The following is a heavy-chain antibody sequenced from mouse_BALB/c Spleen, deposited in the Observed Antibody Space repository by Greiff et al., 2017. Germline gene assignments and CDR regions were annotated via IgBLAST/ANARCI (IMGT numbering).Heavy chain of an antibody. CDR2: INPYNDGT. Sequence: LVESGPELVKPGASVKMSCKASGYTFTSYVMHWVKQKPGQGLEWIGYINPYNDGTKYNEKFKGKATLTSDKSSSTAYMELSSLTSEDSAVYDCARDYGSSYAWFAYWGQGTLVTVSA. CDR3: ARDYGSSYAWFAY. CDR1: GYTFTSYV. V-gene: IGHV1-14*01. J-gene: IGHJ3*01. D-gene: IGHD1-1*01.